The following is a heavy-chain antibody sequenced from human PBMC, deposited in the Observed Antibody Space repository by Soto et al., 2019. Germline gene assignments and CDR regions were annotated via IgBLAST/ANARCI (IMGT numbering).Heavy chain of an antibody. CDR3: AKGRASASYGDSPPEFDY. Sequence: QVQLVESGGGVVQPGRSLRLSCAASGFTFSSFGMHWVRQTPGKGLEWVAAISFDGNSEYYAGSVKGRFTISRDTTKHPLYLPLNSLRTEASAVYYCAKGRASASYGDSPPEFDYWGQGTLVTVSS. CDR1: GFTFSSFG. D-gene: IGHD2-21*02. V-gene: IGHV3-30*18. J-gene: IGHJ4*02. CDR2: ISFDGNSE.